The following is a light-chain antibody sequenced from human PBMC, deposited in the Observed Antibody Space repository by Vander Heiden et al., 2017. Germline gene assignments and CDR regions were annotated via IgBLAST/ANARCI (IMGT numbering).Light chain of an antibody. CDR2: WAS. CDR1: QRVLYSSKNY. CDR3: QQYYSSPPA. V-gene: IGKV4-1*01. Sequence: DIVMTQSPDSLAVSLGERATINCKSSQRVLYSSKNYLSWYQQKPGQPPKLLIYWASTRESGVPDRFSGSGSGTDFTLTISSLQAEDVAVYYCQQYYSSPPAFGPGTKVDIK. J-gene: IGKJ3*01.